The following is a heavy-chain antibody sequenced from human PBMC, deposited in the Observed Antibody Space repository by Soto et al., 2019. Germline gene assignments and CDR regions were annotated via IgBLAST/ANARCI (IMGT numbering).Heavy chain of an antibody. CDR3: ARDQLYYNDISGRPLNAFDV. J-gene: IGHJ3*01. Sequence: PGGSLRLSCAASRFSFSSFWMSWVRQAPGKGLEWVANINDHESEKNYVDSVRGRFTISRDNAKNSLYLQMNNLRAEDTAVYYCARDQLYYNDISGRPLNAFDVWGQGTMVTVSS. V-gene: IGHV3-7*01. CDR2: INDHESEK. D-gene: IGHD3-22*01. CDR1: RFSFSSFW.